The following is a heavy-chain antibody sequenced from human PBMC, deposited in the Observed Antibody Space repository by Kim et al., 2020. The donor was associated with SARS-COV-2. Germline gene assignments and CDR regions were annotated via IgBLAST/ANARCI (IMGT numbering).Heavy chain of an antibody. D-gene: IGHD6-13*01. CDR3: ARGPPHIDSSSWDFYWYFDL. CDR1: RFTFSSYS. Sequence: GGSLRLSCAASRFTFSSYSMNWVRQAPGKGLEWVSSISTSSSYIYYADSVKGRFTISRDNAKNSLYLQMNSLRAEDTAVYYCARGPPHIDSSSWDFYWYFDLWGRGTLVTVSS. CDR2: ISTSSSYI. J-gene: IGHJ2*01. V-gene: IGHV3-21*01.